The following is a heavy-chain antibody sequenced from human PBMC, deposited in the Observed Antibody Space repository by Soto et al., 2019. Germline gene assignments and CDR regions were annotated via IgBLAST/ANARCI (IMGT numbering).Heavy chain of an antibody. Sequence: SETLSLTCTVSHASISSTREYLDWIRPPPGKRHELIGSIYYSGSTYYNPSLKCRVSISVDTSKNQFSLKLSSVTAADTAVYYCATLGGAAALYYYYYMDVWGKGTTVS. CDR2: IYYSGST. CDR3: ATLGGAAALYYYYYMDV. CDR1: HASISSTREY. D-gene: IGHD2-2*01. J-gene: IGHJ6*03. V-gene: IGHV4-39*01.